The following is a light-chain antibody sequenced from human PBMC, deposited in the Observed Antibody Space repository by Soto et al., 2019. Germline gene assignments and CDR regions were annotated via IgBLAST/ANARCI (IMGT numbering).Light chain of an antibody. J-gene: IGKJ4*01. CDR3: QQRYNWPLT. V-gene: IGKV3-15*01. CDR1: QSVGSN. Sequence: ERVMTQSPATLSVSPGERATLSCRASQSVGSNLAWYQQKPGQAPRLLIFGASSRATGVPARFSGSGSGTEFTLTISSLEPEDSVIYYCQQRYNWPLTFGGGTKVDIK. CDR2: GAS.